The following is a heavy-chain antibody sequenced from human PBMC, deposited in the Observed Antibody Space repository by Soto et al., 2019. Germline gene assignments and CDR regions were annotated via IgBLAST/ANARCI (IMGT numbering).Heavy chain of an antibody. CDR3: AHSRCGGDCLQSYSSHYYFGMDV. CDR1: GFSLSTTGVG. V-gene: IGHV2-5*02. CDR2: IYWDDDK. Sequence: SGPTLVNPTQTLTLTCTFSGFSLSTTGVGVGWIRQPPGKALEWLALIYWDDDKRYSPSLKSRLTITKDTSKNQVVLTMTNMDPVDTATYYCAHSRCGGDCLQSYSSHYYFGMDVWGQGTTVTVSS. D-gene: IGHD2-21*02. J-gene: IGHJ6*02.